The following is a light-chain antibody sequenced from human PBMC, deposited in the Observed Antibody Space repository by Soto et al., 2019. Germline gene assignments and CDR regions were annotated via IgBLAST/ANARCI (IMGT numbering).Light chain of an antibody. V-gene: IGKV3-11*01. CDR2: DTS. CDR1: QSVSRY. CDR3: QQRSSWPPT. Sequence: EIVLTQSPATLSLSPGERATLSCRASQSVSRYLAWYQQRPGQAPRILIYDTSNRVTGIPARFSGSGSGTDFTLTISSLAPEDFAVYYCQQRSSWPPTFGQGTKVDIK. J-gene: IGKJ1*01.